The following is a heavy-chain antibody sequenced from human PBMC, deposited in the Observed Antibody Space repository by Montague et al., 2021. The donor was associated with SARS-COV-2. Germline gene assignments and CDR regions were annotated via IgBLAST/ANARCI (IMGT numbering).Heavy chain of an antibody. V-gene: IGHV4-39*02. D-gene: IGHD5-12*01. Sequence: SETLSLTCTISRGTHSSSSNYRDWTRQPPRKGLEWIGSNYDSGSTYYNPSLKSRVTISVDTSKNHFSLKLSSVTAADTAVYYCARRGRKLLPVATTIGGFDIWGQGTMVTVSS. J-gene: IGHJ3*02. CDR3: ARRGRKLLPVATTIGGFDI. CDR1: RGTHSSSSNY. CDR2: NYDSGST.